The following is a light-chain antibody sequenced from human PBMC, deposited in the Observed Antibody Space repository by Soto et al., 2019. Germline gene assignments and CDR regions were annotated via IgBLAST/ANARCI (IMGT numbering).Light chain of an antibody. Sequence: DIVLTQSPATLSLSPGERATLSCRASQSVSSYLAWYQQKPGQAPRLLIYDASNRATGIPARFSGSGSGTDFTLTISSLEPEDFAVYYCQQRSNWRTFGQGTKVDIK. J-gene: IGKJ1*01. CDR1: QSVSSY. V-gene: IGKV3-11*01. CDR3: QQRSNWRT. CDR2: DAS.